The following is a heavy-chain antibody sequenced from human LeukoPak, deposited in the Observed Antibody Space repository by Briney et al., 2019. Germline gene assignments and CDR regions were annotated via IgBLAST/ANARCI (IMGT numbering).Heavy chain of an antibody. CDR3: ARDRGGSYSAIDY. Sequence: GGSLRLSCAASGFTFRSYSMAWVRLAPGKGPEWVSFISSSSSTIYYADSVKGRFTISRDNAKNSLYLQMNSLRAEDTAVYYCARDRGGSYSAIDYWGQGTLVTASS. D-gene: IGHD1-26*01. V-gene: IGHV3-48*04. CDR2: ISSSSSTI. CDR1: GFTFRSYS. J-gene: IGHJ4*02.